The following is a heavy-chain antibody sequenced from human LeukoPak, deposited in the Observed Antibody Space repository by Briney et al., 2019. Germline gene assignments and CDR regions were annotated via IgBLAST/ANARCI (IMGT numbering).Heavy chain of an antibody. CDR3: ANDIYGSGSYNY. J-gene: IGHJ4*02. CDR2: ISSSSYI. V-gene: IGHV3-21*01. D-gene: IGHD3-10*01. Sequence: PGGSLRLSCAASGFTFSSYSMTWVRQAPGKGLEWVSSISSSSYIYYADSVKGRFTVSRDNAKNSLYLQMNSLRAEDTAVYYCANDIYGSGSYNYWGQGTLVTVSS. CDR1: GFTFSSYS.